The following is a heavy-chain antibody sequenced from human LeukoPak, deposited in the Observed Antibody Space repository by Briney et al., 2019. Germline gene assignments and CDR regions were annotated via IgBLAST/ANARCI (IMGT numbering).Heavy chain of an antibody. D-gene: IGHD3-10*01. CDR2: INTNTGNP. J-gene: IGHJ5*02. Sequence: AAGTVSFTASGYTFTSYAMNWVRHAPRQGLEWMGWINTNTGNPTYDQGFTGRFVFSLDTSVSTAYLHISSLKAEDTAVYYCARGRVVPRFGELSSNSWFDPWGQGTLVTVSS. CDR1: GYTFTSYA. CDR3: ARGRVVPRFGELSSNSWFDP. V-gene: IGHV7-4-1*02.